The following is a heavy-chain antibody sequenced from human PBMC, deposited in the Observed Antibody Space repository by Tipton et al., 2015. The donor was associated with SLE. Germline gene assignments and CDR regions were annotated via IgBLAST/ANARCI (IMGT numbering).Heavy chain of an antibody. CDR1: GYSISSSYY. Sequence: TLSLTCTVSGYSISSSYYWSWIRQPPGKGLEWIGYIYYSGSTNYNPSLKSRVTISVDTSKNQFSLKLSSVTAADTAVYYCARDRRTGYCSSTSCYTRAFDIWGQGTMVTVSS. CDR2: IYYSGST. J-gene: IGHJ3*02. CDR3: ARDRRTGYCSSTSCYTRAFDI. D-gene: IGHD2-2*02. V-gene: IGHV4-61*01.